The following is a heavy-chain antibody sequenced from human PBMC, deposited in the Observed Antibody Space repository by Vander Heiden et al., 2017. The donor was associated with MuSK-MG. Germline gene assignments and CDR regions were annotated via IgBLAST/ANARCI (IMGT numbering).Heavy chain of an antibody. CDR2: INPSGGST. CDR3: ARGGYGGNIGVPREFDY. J-gene: IGHJ4*02. CDR1: GYTFTSYY. D-gene: IGHD5-12*01. Sequence: QVQLVQSGAEVKKPGASVTVSCKASGYTFTSYYMHWVRQAPGQGLEWMGIINPSGGSTSYAQKFQGRVTMTRDTSTSTVYMELSSLRSEDTAVYYCARGGYGGNIGVPREFDYWGQGTLVTVSS. V-gene: IGHV1-46*03.